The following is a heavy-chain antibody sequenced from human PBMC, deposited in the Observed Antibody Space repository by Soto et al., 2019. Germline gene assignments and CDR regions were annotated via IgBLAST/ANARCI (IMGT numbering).Heavy chain of an antibody. CDR2: ISWNSGSI. CDR1: GFTFSSYG. D-gene: IGHD3-22*01. Sequence: VQLVESGGGVVQPGRSLRLSCAASGFTFSSYGMHWVRQAPGKGLEWVSGISWNSGSIGYADSVKGRFTISRDNAKNSLYLQMNSLRAEDTALYYCAKDHYYYDSSGYMQSWGQGTLVTVSS. CDR3: AKDHYYYDSSGYMQS. V-gene: IGHV3-9*01. J-gene: IGHJ5*02.